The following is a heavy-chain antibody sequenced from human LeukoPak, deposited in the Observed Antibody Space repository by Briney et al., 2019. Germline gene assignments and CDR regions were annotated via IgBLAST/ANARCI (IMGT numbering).Heavy chain of an antibody. V-gene: IGHV1-18*01. CDR1: GYTFTNYG. D-gene: IGHD6-13*01. CDR3: AREGYSSSYYFHDY. Sequence: ASVKVSCKASGYTFTNYGVDWVRQAPGQGLEWMGWISAYNGNTKNAQKFQGRITMTTDSSTSTVYMELGSLRSDDTAVYYCAREGYSSSYYFHDYWGQGTLVTVSS. CDR2: ISAYNGNT. J-gene: IGHJ4*02.